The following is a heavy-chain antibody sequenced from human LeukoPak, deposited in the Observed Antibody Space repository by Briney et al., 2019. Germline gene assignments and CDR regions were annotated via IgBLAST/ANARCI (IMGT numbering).Heavy chain of an antibody. CDR2: IWSDSTNK. V-gene: IGHV3-33*01. CDR3: ARDRLTTVTTFHFDY. Sequence: PGGSLRLSCAASGFTFSTYAMHWVRQAPGKGLEWVAVIWSDSTNKYYADSVRGRFTISRDNSKSTLYLQMSSVRAEDTAMYYCARDRLTTVTTFHFDYWGQGTLVTVSS. CDR1: GFTFSTYA. D-gene: IGHD4-17*01. J-gene: IGHJ4*02.